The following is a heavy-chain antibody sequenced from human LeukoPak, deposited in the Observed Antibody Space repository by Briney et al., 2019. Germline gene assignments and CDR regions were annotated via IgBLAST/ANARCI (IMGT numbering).Heavy chain of an antibody. J-gene: IGHJ4*02. Sequence: GGSLRLSCAASGFTFSSYAMRWVRQAPGKGLEWVSAISGSGGSTYYADSVKGRFTISRDNSKNTLYLQMNGLRAEDTAVYYCAKSLRWLQSTFDYWGQGTLVTVSS. CDR1: GFTFSSYA. V-gene: IGHV3-23*01. D-gene: IGHD5-24*01. CDR2: ISGSGGST. CDR3: AKSLRWLQSTFDY.